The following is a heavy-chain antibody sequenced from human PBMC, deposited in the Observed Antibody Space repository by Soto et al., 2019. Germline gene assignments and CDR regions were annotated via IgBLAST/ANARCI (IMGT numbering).Heavy chain of an antibody. CDR1: GFTFSSYW. V-gene: IGHV3-7*01. Sequence: GGSLRLSCAASGFTFSSYWMSWVRQAPGKGLEWVANIKQDGSEKYYVDSVKGRFTISRDNAKNSLYLQMNSLRAEDTAVYYCARGDIVVVVAATHPFDYWGQGTLVTVSS. CDR3: ARGDIVVVVAATHPFDY. J-gene: IGHJ4*02. CDR2: IKQDGSEK. D-gene: IGHD2-15*01.